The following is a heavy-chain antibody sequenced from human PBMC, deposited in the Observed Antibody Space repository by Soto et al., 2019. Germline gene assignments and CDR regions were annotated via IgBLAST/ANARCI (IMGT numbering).Heavy chain of an antibody. CDR1: GGSISSSNW. D-gene: IGHD4-17*01. CDR3: ASLHDYGDYGGVYFDY. J-gene: IGHJ4*02. Sequence: PSETLSLTCAVSGGSISSSNWWSWVRQPPGKGLEWIGEIYHSGSTNYNPSLKSRVTISVDKSKNQFSLKLSSVTAADTAVYYCASLHDYGDYGGVYFDYCRQGTLGTVSS. CDR2: IYHSGST. V-gene: IGHV4-4*02.